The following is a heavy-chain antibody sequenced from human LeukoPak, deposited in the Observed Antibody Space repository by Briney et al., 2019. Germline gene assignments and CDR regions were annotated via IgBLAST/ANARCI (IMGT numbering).Heavy chain of an antibody. CDR1: GFTFSSYA. CDR2: IYYSGST. CDR3: ARSSEGRYYYDSSGYSYYYYYMDV. V-gene: IGHV4-59*01. J-gene: IGHJ6*03. D-gene: IGHD3-22*01. Sequence: GSLRLSCAASGFTFSSYAMSWVRQAPGKGLEWIGFIYYSGSTNYNPSLKSRVTISVDTSKNQFSLKLSSVTTADTAVYYCARSSEGRYYYDSSGYSYYYYYMDVWGKGTTVTISS.